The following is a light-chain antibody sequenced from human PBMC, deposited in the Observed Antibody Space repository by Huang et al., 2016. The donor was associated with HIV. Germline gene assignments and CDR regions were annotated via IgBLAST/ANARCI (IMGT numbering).Light chain of an antibody. CDR3: QQYGNSGT. V-gene: IGKV3-20*01. J-gene: IGKJ1*01. CDR1: QRVSNSY. CDR2: AAS. Sequence: ETVLTQSPGTLSLSPGERATLSCRASQRVSNSYLAWYQQKPGQAPRLLSYAASTRATGIPARFRGSGSGTDFTLTISRLEPEDFAVYYCQQYGNSGTFGQGTKVEIK.